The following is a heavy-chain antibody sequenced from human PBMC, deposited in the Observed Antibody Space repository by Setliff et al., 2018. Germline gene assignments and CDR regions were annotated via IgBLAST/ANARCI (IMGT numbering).Heavy chain of an antibody. CDR2: INHSGST. D-gene: IGHD2-8*02. Sequence: SETLSLTCAVSGGSISSSNWWSWVRQPPGKGLEWIGEINHSGSTNYNPSLKSRVTISVDTSENQFSLKLSSVTAADTALYYCTVYNTGSSKDHYWGQGTPVTVSS. CDR3: TVYNTGSSKDHY. J-gene: IGHJ4*02. V-gene: IGHV4-4*02. CDR1: GGSISSSNW.